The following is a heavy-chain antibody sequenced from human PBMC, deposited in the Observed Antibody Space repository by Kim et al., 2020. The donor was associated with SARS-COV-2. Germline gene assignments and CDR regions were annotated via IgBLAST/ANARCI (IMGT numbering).Heavy chain of an antibody. D-gene: IGHD3-22*01. V-gene: IGHV4-34*01. CDR3: ARRGGYYDSSGYLDY. Sequence: SETLSLTCAVYGGSFSGYYWSWIRQPPGKGLEWIGEINHSGSTNYNPSLKSRVTISVDTSKNQFSLKLSSVTAADTAVYYCARRGGYYDSSGYLDYWGQGTLVTVSS. J-gene: IGHJ4*02. CDR2: INHSGST. CDR1: GGSFSGYY.